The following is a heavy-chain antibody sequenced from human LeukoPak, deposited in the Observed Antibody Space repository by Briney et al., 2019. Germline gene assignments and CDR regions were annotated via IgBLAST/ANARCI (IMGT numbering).Heavy chain of an antibody. J-gene: IGHJ4*02. D-gene: IGHD6-19*01. CDR2: MNGDGSHI. CDR1: GFTFGNFW. Sequence: GGSLRLSCAASGFTFGNFWMSWVRQAPGRGLQWVASMNGDGSHIYYVDSVRGRFTISRDNSKNTLYLQMNSLRAEDTAVYYCAKSIAVAFYSWGQGTLVTVSS. V-gene: IGHV3-7*03. CDR3: AKSIAVAFYS.